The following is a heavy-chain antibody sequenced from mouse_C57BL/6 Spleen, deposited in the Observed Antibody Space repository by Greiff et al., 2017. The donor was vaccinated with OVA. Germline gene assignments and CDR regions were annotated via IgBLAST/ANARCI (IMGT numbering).Heavy chain of an antibody. Sequence: QVHVKQPGAELVKPGASVKLSCKASGYTFTSYWMHWVKQRPGQGLEWIGMIHPNSGSTNYNEKFKSKATLTVDKSSSTAYMQLSSLTSEDSAVDDCASPPHYYGSSLDYWGKGTTLTVSS. J-gene: IGHJ2*01. CDR3: ASPPHYYGSSLDY. V-gene: IGHV1-64*01. CDR2: IHPNSGST. D-gene: IGHD1-1*01. CDR1: GYTFTSYW.